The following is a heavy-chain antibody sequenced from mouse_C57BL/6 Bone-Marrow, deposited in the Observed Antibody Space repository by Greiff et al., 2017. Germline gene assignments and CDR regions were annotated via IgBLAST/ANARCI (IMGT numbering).Heavy chain of an antibody. J-gene: IGHJ3*01. V-gene: IGHV1-50*01. D-gene: IGHD1-1*01. Sequence: QVQLQQSGAELVKPGASVKLSCKASGYTFTSYWMQWVKQRPGQGLEWIGEIDPSDSYTNYNQKFKGKATLTVDTSPSTAYMQLSSLTSEDSAVYYCARIITTEGFAYWGQGTLVTVSA. CDR1: GYTFTSYW. CDR3: ARIITTEGFAY. CDR2: IDPSDSYT.